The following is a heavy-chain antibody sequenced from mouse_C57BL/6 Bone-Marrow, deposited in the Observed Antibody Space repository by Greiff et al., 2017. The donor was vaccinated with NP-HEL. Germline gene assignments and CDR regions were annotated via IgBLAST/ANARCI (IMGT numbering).Heavy chain of an antibody. V-gene: IGHV14-4*01. CDR1: GFNIKDDY. CDR3: VYGNAY. CDR2: IDPENGDT. J-gene: IGHJ2*01. Sequence: EVKVVESGAELVRPGASVKLSCTASGFNIKDDYMHWVKQRPEQGLEWIGWIDPENGDTEYASKFQGKATITADTSSNTAYLQLSSLTSEDTAVYYCVYGNAYWGQGTTLTVSS. D-gene: IGHD2-1*01.